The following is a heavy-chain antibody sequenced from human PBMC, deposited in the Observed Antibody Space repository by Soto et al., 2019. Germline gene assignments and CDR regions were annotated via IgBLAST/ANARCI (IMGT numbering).Heavy chain of an antibody. V-gene: IGHV4-39*01. Sequence: SETLSLTCTVSGGSISSSSYYWGWIRQHPGKGLEWIGSIYYSGSTYYNPSLKSRVTISVDTSKNQFSLKLSSVTAADTAVYYCATYCTNGVCYGVDYWGQGTLVTVSS. CDR1: GGSISSSSYY. J-gene: IGHJ4*02. CDR3: ATYCTNGVCYGVDY. D-gene: IGHD2-8*01. CDR2: IYYSGST.